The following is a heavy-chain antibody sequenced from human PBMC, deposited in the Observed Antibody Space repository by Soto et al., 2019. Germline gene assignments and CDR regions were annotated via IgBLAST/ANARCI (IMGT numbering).Heavy chain of an antibody. CDR3: ARGSAYSDYDLKY. J-gene: IGHJ4*02. D-gene: IGHD4-17*01. CDR1: GFTFSSNA. Sequence: GGSLRFSCLASGFTFSSNAMTWVRQAPGKGLEWVSGVSGTGGSAYYADSVKGRFTISRDKSTNTLYLHMNSLRAEDTAVYYCARGSAYSDYDLKYWGQGTLVTVSS. V-gene: IGHV3-23*01. CDR2: VSGTGGSA.